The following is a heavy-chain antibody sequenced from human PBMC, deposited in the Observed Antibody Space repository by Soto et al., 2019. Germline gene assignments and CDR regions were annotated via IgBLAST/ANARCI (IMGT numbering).Heavy chain of an antibody. Sequence: GGSLRLSCAASGFTFSSYSMNWVRQAPGKGLEWVSYISSSSSAGGGSTYYADSVKGRFNISRDNSKNTLYLHMNTLRAEDTAVYYCANAYLTYYYDTRGQGTLVTVSS. CDR2: ISSSSSAGGGST. CDR3: ANAYLTYYYDT. CDR1: GFTFSSYS. D-gene: IGHD3-22*01. V-gene: IGHV3-48*01. J-gene: IGHJ4*02.